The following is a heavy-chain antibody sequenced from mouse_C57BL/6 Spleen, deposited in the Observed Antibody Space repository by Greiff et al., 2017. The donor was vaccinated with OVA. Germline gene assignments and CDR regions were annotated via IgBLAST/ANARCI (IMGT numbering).Heavy chain of an antibody. D-gene: IGHD1-1*01. CDR3: SVYGSSGAY. CDR1: GFNIKDDY. J-gene: IGHJ3*01. CDR2: IDPENGDT. Sequence: EVQLQQSGAELVRPGASVKLSCTASGFNIKDDYMHWVKQRPEQGLEWIGWIDPENGDTEYASKFQGKATITSDTSSNPSYLQLSSLASEDTAVYYCSVYGSSGAYWGQGTLVTVSA. V-gene: IGHV14-4*01.